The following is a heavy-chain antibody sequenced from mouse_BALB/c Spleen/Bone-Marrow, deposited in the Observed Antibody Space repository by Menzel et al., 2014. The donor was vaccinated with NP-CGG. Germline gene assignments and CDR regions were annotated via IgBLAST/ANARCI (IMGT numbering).Heavy chain of an antibody. CDR1: GYTFSSYW. J-gene: IGHJ4*01. CDR3: ASRVGRDYAMDY. V-gene: IGHV1-9*01. D-gene: IGHD4-1*01. CDR2: ILPGSGST. Sequence: QVQLKDSGAELMKPGASVKISCKATGYTFSSYWIEWVKQRPGHGLEWIGEILPGSGSTNYNEKFKGKATFTADTSSNTAYMQLSSLTSEDSAVYYGASRVGRDYAMDYWGQGTSVTVSS.